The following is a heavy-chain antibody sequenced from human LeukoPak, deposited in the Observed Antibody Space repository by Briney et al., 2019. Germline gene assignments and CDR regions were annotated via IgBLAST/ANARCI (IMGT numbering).Heavy chain of an antibody. V-gene: IGHV3-74*01. CDR2: INADGSST. J-gene: IGHJ4*02. Sequence: PGGSLRLSCAASGFAFSSYWMHWVRQTPGEGLVWVSRINADGSSTNYADSVRGRFTISRDSAKNTLYLQMNSLRAEDTAVYYCAKDRIGDYALDYWGQGTLVTVSS. D-gene: IGHD4-17*01. CDR3: AKDRIGDYALDY. CDR1: GFAFSSYW.